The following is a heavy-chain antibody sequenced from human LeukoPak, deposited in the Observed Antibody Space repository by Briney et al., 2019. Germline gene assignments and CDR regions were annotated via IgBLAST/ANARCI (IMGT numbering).Heavy chain of an antibody. CDR1: GFTFSSYG. J-gene: IGHJ4*02. CDR2: IRYDGSNK. CDR3: ARHYDSSGYFDY. V-gene: IGHV3-30*02. D-gene: IGHD3-22*01. Sequence: PGGSLRLSCAASGFTFSSYGMHWVRQAPGKGLEWVAFIRYDGSNKYYADSVKGRFTISRDNSKNTLYLQMNSLRAEDMAVYYCARHYDSSGYFDYWGQGTLVTVSS.